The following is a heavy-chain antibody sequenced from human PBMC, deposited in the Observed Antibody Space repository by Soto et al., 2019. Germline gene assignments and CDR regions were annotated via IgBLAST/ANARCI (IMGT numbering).Heavy chain of an antibody. Sequence: QVQLVQSGAEVKKPGSSVKVSCTASGGTFSSYAISWVRQAPGQGLEWMGGIIPIFGTANYAQKFQGRVTITADKSQSTAYMELSILRSADTAVYYCARDEVDIVVVPDATRDYYYYGRDVWGHGTTVTVSS. J-gene: IGHJ6*02. CDR2: IIPIFGTA. V-gene: IGHV1-69*06. D-gene: IGHD2-2*03. CDR3: ARDEVDIVVVPDATRDYYYYGRDV. CDR1: GGTFSSYA.